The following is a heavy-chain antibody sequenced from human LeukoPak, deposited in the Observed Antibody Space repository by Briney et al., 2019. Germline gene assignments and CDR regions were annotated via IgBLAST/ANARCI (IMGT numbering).Heavy chain of an antibody. V-gene: IGHV3-23*01. CDR2: ISGSIGST. Sequence: GGSLRLSCAPSGFTFSSYAMSWVRQAPGKGLEWVSAISGSIGSTYYAHSVKGRFTISRDNSKNTLYLQMNSLRAEDTAVYYCAKATAIAAAGDYWGQGTLVTVSS. D-gene: IGHD6-13*01. CDR3: AKATAIAAAGDY. CDR1: GFTFSSYA. J-gene: IGHJ4*02.